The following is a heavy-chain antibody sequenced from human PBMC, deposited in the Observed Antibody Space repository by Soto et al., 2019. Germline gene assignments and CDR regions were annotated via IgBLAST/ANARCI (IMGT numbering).Heavy chain of an antibody. Sequence: PGGSLRLSCAASGFTVSNNYMSWVRQAPGKGLEWVSVIYSGGSTYYADSVKGRFTISRDNSKNTLYLQMNSLRAEDTAVYYCARVRGGSPDPFDIWGQGTMVTVSS. D-gene: IGHD1-26*01. V-gene: IGHV3-53*01. CDR1: GFTVSNNY. CDR3: ARVRGGSPDPFDI. J-gene: IGHJ3*02. CDR2: IYSGGST.